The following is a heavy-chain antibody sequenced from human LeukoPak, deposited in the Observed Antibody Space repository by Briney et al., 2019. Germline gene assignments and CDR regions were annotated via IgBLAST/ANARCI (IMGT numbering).Heavy chain of an antibody. D-gene: IGHD4-23*01. CDR1: GFIFSVYW. CDR3: ARDGAYGGNSGFDP. J-gene: IGHJ5*02. CDR2: INEHGSEE. V-gene: IGHV3-7*01. Sequence: PGGSLRLSCVGSGFIFSVYWMAWVRQAPGKGPEWVANINEHGSEERYVDSVRGRFTISRDNAKNSLYLQMNSLRAEDTAVYYCARDGAYGGNSGFDPWGQGTLVTVSS.